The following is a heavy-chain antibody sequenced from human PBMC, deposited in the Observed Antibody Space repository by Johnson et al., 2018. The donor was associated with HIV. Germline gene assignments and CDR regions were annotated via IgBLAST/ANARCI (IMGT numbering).Heavy chain of an antibody. J-gene: IGHJ3*02. V-gene: IGHV3-30*14. CDR3: ARGPGGFGAFDI. D-gene: IGHD2-8*02. Sequence: QVQLVESGGGVVQPGKSLTLSCVGSGFTFNSYAMHWVCQAPGKGLEWVAVISYDGRTSYADYVKGRFTISRDNSKNTLYRQMTSLSAGDTAVYYCARGPGGFGAFDIWGQGTMVSVSS. CDR2: ISYDGRT. CDR1: GFTFNSYA.